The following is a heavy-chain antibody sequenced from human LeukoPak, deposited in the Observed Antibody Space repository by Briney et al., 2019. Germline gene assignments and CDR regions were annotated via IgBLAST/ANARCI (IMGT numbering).Heavy chain of an antibody. CDR1: GFTFSSYG. CDR3: AKDYFWISVAGNQVFDS. CDR2: ISGSGGST. D-gene: IGHD6-19*01. Sequence: GGTLRLSCAASGFTFSSYGMSWVRQAPGKGLEWVSAISGSGGSTYSTDSVKGRFTISRDNSKNTLYLQMNSLRVEDTAVYYCAKDYFWISVAGNQVFDSWGQGTLVTVSS. V-gene: IGHV3-23*01. J-gene: IGHJ4*02.